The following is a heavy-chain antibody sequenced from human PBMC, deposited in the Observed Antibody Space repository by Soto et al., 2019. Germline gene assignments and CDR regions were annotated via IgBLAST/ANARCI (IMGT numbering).Heavy chain of an antibody. J-gene: IGHJ4*02. CDR3: TRDGRYSGYPPPAF. CDR1: GFTFADYT. CDR2: IRNKAYGGTT. D-gene: IGHD5-12*01. Sequence: GGSLRLSCTTSGFTFADYTLSWFRQAPGKGLEWLGFIRNKAYGGTTEYAASVKGRFSISRDDSKSIAYLQMNSLKTEDTAVYYCTRDGRYSGYPPPAFWGQGTLVTVS. V-gene: IGHV3-49*03.